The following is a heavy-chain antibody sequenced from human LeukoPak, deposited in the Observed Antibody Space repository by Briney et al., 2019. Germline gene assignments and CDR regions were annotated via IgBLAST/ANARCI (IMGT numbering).Heavy chain of an antibody. CDR2: IIPIFGTA. Sequence: GSSVKVSCKASGGTFSSYAISWVRQAPGQGLEWMGGIIPIFGTANYAQKFQDRVTITADESTSTAYMELSSLRSEDTAVYYCARSPRGFGDHILYYYYMDVWGKGTTVTVSS. D-gene: IGHD3-10*01. CDR1: GGTFSSYA. CDR3: ARSPRGFGDHILYYYYMDV. V-gene: IGHV1-69*01. J-gene: IGHJ6*03.